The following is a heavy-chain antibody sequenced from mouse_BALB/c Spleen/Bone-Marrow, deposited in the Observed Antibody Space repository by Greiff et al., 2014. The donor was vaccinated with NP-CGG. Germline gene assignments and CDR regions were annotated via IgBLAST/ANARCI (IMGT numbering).Heavy chain of an antibody. CDR2: INPYNGGT. V-gene: IGHV1-18*01. Sequence: DVKLQESGPELVKPGASMKISCKASGYSFTDYTMNWVKPSHGKNLEWIGLINPYNGGTTYNQKFKGKATLTVDMSSSTAYLELLSLTSEDSAVYYCARSDYGYGYFDVWGAGTTVTVSS. CDR1: GYSFTDYT. D-gene: IGHD1-1*01. CDR3: ARSDYGYGYFDV. J-gene: IGHJ1*01.